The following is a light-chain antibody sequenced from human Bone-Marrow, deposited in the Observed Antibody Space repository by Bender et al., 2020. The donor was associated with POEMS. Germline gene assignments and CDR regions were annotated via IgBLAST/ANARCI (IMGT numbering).Light chain of an antibody. CDR2: DVS. CDR1: SSDIGTYNY. V-gene: IGLV2-14*03. J-gene: IGLJ1*01. CDR3: SSYTTSSTYV. Sequence: QSALTQPASMSGSPGQSITISCTGTSSDIGTYNYVSWYQQHAGDAPKVIIYDVSNRPSGVSNRFSGSKSGNTASLTISGLQAEDEAEYYCSSYTTSSTYVFGSGTKVTVL.